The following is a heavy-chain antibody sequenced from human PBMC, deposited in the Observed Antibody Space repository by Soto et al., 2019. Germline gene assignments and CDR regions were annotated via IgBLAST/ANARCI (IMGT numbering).Heavy chain of an antibody. CDR1: GDSVST. Sequence: SQTLSRTCAISGDSVSTRQSPSRGLEWLGRTYYRSKWDYDYAASVKGRININPDTSNNQVSLHLDSVTPDDTAVYYCARLIDNSWLDSWGQGTLVTVSS. CDR2: TYYRSKWDY. D-gene: IGHD2-8*01. J-gene: IGHJ5*01. CDR3: ARLIDNSWLDS. V-gene: IGHV6-1*01.